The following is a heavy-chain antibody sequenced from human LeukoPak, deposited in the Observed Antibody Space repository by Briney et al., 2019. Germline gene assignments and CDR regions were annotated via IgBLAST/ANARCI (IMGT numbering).Heavy chain of an antibody. D-gene: IGHD6-19*01. CDR2: ISAYNGNT. J-gene: IGHJ4*02. V-gene: IGHV1-18*01. CDR3: ARRGLEIPVADY. Sequence: GASVKVSCKASGYTLTTDGISWVRQAPGQGLEWMGWISAYNGNTNYAQKLQGRVTMTTDTSTSTAYMELRSLRSDDTAVYYCARRGLEIPVADYWGQGTLVTVSS. CDR1: GYTLTTDG.